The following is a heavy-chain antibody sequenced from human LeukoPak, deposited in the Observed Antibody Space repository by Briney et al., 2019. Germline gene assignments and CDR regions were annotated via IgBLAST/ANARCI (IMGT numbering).Heavy chain of an antibody. V-gene: IGHV3-72*01. D-gene: IGHD4-17*01. J-gene: IGHJ4*02. Sequence: GGSLRLSCAVSGFTFSDHYMDWARQAPGKGLEWVGRTRNKANSYTTEYAASVKGRFTISRDDSKNSLYLQMNSLKTEDTAVYYCARGHYGDYSFDYWGQGTLVTVSS. CDR1: GFTFSDHY. CDR3: ARGHYGDYSFDY. CDR2: TRNKANSYTT.